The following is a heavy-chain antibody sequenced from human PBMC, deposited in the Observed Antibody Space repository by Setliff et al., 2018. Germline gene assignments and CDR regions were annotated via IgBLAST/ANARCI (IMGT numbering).Heavy chain of an antibody. CDR1: GGSISSYY. CDR3: ARVSQYSSGWYYYYYYGMDV. V-gene: IGHV4-39*07. Sequence: PSETLSLTCTVSGGSISSYYWGWIRQPPGKGLEWIGSIYYSGSTYYNPSLKSRVTISVDTSKNQFSLKLSSVTAADTAVYYCARVSQYSSGWYYYYYYGMDVWGQGTTVTVSS. CDR2: IYYSGST. D-gene: IGHD6-19*01. J-gene: IGHJ6*02.